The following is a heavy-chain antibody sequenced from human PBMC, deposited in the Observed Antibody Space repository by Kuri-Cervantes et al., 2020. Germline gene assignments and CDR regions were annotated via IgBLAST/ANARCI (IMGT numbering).Heavy chain of an antibody. J-gene: IGHJ3*02. CDR3: ARDRLDAFDI. V-gene: IGHV3-30*03. Sequence: GGSLRLSCAASGFTFSSYGMHWVRQAPGKGLEWVAVISYDGSNKYYADSVKGRFTISRDNSKNTLYLQMNSLRAEDTAVYYCARDRLDAFDIWGQGTMVT. CDR2: ISYDGSNK. CDR1: GFTFSSYG. D-gene: IGHD6-25*01.